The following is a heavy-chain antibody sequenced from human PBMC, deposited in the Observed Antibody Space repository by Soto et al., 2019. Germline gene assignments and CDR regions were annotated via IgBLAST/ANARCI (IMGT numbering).Heavy chain of an antibody. CDR2: IWYDGSNK. Sequence: QVQLVESGGGVVQPGRSLRLSCAASGFTFSSYGMHWVRQAPGKGLEWVAVIWYDGSNKYYADSVKGRFTISRDNSKNTLYLQMNSLRAEDTAVYYCARSWKLTGGEGYFDYWGQGTLVTVSS. CDR3: ARSWKLTGGEGYFDY. V-gene: IGHV3-33*01. J-gene: IGHJ4*02. CDR1: GFTFSSYG. D-gene: IGHD7-27*01.